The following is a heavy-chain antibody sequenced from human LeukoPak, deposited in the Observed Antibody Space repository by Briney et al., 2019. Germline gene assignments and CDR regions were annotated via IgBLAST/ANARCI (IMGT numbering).Heavy chain of an antibody. CDR2: INIDASSG. V-gene: IGHV3-74*01. Sequence: PGGSLRLSCAASGFTFRSYWMHWARQAPGKGLVWVSRINIDASSGSYADSVEGRFTISRDNAKNTVFLQMNSLRAEDTAVYYCTREVSGSLYFDYWGQGTLVTVSS. D-gene: IGHD1-26*01. CDR1: GFTFRSYW. CDR3: TREVSGSLYFDY. J-gene: IGHJ4*02.